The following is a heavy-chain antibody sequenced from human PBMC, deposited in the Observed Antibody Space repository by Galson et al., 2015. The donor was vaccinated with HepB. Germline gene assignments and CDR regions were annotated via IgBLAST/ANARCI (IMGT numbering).Heavy chain of an antibody. J-gene: IGHJ4*02. CDR3: ARDLRYCSKVSCYTPLDY. CDR2: IRSSDSTR. Sequence: SLRLSCAASGFRFSDYNMSWIRQAPGKGLEWVSYIRSSDSTRYYADSVKGQFTISRDDAKNSLYLQMNSLPAEDTASYYCARDLRYCSKVSCYTPLDYWGPGTLVTVSS. D-gene: IGHD2-2*02. CDR1: GFRFSDYN. V-gene: IGHV3-11*01.